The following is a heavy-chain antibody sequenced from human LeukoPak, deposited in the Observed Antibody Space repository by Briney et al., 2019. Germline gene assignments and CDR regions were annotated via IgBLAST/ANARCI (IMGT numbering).Heavy chain of an antibody. D-gene: IGHD3-10*01. Sequence: SETLSLTCTVSGGSISSYYWSWIRQPPGKGLEWIGYIYYSGSTNYNPSLKSRVTISVDTSKNQFSLKLSSVTAADTAVYYCARVGLRGVIILWFDPWGQGTLVTASS. CDR2: IYYSGST. V-gene: IGHV4-59*01. CDR3: ARVGLRGVIILWFDP. CDR1: GGSISSYY. J-gene: IGHJ5*02.